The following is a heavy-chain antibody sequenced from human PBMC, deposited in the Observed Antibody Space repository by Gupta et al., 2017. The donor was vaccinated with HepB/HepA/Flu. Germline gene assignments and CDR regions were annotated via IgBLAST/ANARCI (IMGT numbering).Heavy chain of an antibody. D-gene: IGHD6-13*01. CDR1: GGTFSSYA. J-gene: IGHJ4*02. Sequence: QMQLMQSGAEVKKPGSSVKVSCKASGGTFSSYAIYWVRQAPGQGPEWMGGIIPICGTANYAQNFQGRVTMTADENTSTAYMELSSLKSEDTGVDDCATVGRYSSSWTSEDWGQGTRLTVSS. V-gene: IGHV1-69*01. CDR3: ATVGRYSSSWTSED. CDR2: IIPICGTA.